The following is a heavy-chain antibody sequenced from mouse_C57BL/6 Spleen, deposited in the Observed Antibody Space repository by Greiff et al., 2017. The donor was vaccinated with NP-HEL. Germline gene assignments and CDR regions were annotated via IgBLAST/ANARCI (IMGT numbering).Heavy chain of an antibody. CDR1: GYAFSSSW. J-gene: IGHJ2*01. CDR3: ARGDLTAYYFDY. D-gene: IGHD4-1*01. V-gene: IGHV1-82*01. Sequence: QVQLKQSGPELVKPGASVKISCKASGYAFSSSWMNWVKQRPGKGLEWIGRIYPGDGDTNYNGKFKGKATLTADKSSSTAYMQLSSLTSEDSAVYFCARGDLTAYYFDYWGQGTTLTVSS. CDR2: IYPGDGDT.